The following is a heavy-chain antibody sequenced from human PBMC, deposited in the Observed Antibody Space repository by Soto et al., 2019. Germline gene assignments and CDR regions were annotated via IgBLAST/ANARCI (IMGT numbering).Heavy chain of an antibody. Sequence: WGSLRLSCAASGFTFIPYSINWFRQSPGKWLEWVSSISSNSRYISYADSLKGRFTISRDNAKNSLYLQLNSLRAEDTAVYYCAGSRYCSGGSCYYGGYYYYAMDVWGQGTTVTVSS. CDR2: ISSNSRYI. V-gene: IGHV3-21*01. D-gene: IGHD2-15*01. J-gene: IGHJ6*02. CDR3: AGSRYCSGGSCYYGGYYYYAMDV. CDR1: GFTFIPYS.